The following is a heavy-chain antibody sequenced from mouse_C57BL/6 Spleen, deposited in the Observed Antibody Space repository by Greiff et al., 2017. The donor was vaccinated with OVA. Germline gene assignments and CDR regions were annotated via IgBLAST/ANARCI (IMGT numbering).Heavy chain of an antibody. D-gene: IGHD4-1*01. CDR1: GYAFSSSW. Sequence: QVQLKESGPELVKPGASVKISCKASGYAFSSSWMNWVKQRPGKGLEWIGRIYPGDGDTTYNGKFKGKATLTADKSSSSSYMQRSSLTSEDSAVYFCARKLLDYWGQGTTLTVSS. CDR2: IYPGDGDT. CDR3: ARKLLDY. V-gene: IGHV1-82*01. J-gene: IGHJ2*01.